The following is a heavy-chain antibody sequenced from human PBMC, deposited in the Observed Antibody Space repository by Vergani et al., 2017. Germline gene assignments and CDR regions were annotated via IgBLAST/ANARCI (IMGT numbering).Heavy chain of an antibody. D-gene: IGHD6-6*01. CDR3: ARGGVRPVPRAQGIAARPDKYFDL. J-gene: IGHJ2*01. Sequence: QVQLQQWGAGLLKPSETLSLTCAVYGGSFSGYYWSWIRQPPGKGLEWIGEINHSGSTNYNPSLKSRVTISVDTSKNQFSLKLSSVTAADTAVYYCARGGVRPVPRAQGIAARPDKYFDLWGRGTLVTVSS. V-gene: IGHV4-34*01. CDR1: GGSFSGYY. CDR2: INHSGST.